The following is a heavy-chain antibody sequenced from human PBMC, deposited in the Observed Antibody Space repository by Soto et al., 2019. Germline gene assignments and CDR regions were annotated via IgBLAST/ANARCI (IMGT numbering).Heavy chain of an antibody. CDR2: IGTAGDT. J-gene: IGHJ6*03. CDR3: ARAAHYYYYMDV. V-gene: IGHV3-13*01. Sequence: GGSLRLSCAASGFTFSSYDMHWVRQATGKGLEWVSAIGTAGDTYYPGSVKGRFTISRENAKNSLYLQMNSLRAGDTAVYYCARAAHYYYYMDVWGKGTTVTVS. CDR1: GFTFSSYD.